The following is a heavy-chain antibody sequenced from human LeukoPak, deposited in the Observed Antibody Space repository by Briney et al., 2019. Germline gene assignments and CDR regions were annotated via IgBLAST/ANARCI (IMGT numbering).Heavy chain of an antibody. CDR3: ARDRDLSASSSDYFDY. J-gene: IGHJ4*02. Sequence: SETLSLTCTVSGGSISSYYWSWIRQPAGKGLEWIGRIYTSGSTNYNPSLKSRVTMSVDTSKNQFSLKLSSVTAADTAVYYCARDRDLSASSSDYFDYWGQGTLVTVSS. CDR1: GGSISSYY. CDR2: IYTSGST. D-gene: IGHD6-6*01. V-gene: IGHV4-4*07.